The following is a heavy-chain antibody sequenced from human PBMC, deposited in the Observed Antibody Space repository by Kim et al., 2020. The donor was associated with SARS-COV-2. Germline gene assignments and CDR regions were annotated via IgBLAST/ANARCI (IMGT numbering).Heavy chain of an antibody. CDR3: AKDRMYSSGWFDS. CDR2: ISGSAGST. J-gene: IGHJ5*01. D-gene: IGHD6-19*01. CDR1: GFTFSNYD. Sequence: GGSLRLSCTASGFTFSNYDMSWVRQAPGKGLEWVASISGSAGSTYYADFVKGRFTISRDNSKNTLYVQMNTLRAEDTAMYYCAKDRMYSSGWFDSWGQG. V-gene: IGHV3-23*01.